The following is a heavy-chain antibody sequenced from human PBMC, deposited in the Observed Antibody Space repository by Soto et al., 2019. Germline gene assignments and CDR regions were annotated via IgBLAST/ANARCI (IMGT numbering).Heavy chain of an antibody. Sequence: GGSLRLSCAASGFTFSSYGMHWVRQAPGKGLEWVAVISYDGSNKYYADSVKGRFTISRDNSKNTLYLQMNSLRAEDTDVYYCAKDHSGWLDYWGQGTLVTVSS. V-gene: IGHV3-30*18. J-gene: IGHJ4*02. CDR2: ISYDGSNK. CDR3: AKDHSGWLDY. D-gene: IGHD6-19*01. CDR1: GFTFSSYG.